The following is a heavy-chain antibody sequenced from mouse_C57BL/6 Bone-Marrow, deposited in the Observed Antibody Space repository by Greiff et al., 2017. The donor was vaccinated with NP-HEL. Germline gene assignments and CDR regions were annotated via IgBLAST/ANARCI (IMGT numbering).Heavy chain of an antibody. Sequence: QVHVKQSGAELVRPGASVTLSCKASGYTFTDYEMHWVKQTPVHGLEWIGAIDPETGGTAYNQKFKGKAILTADKSSSTAYMELRSLTSEDSAVYYCARRGGSRFYYAMDYWGQENSVTVSS. D-gene: IGHD1-1*01. V-gene: IGHV1-15*01. J-gene: IGHJ4*01. CDR2: IDPETGGT. CDR3: ARRGGSRFYYAMDY. CDR1: GYTFTDYE.